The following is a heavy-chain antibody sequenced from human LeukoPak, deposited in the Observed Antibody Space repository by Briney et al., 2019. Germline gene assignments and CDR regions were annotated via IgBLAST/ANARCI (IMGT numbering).Heavy chain of an antibody. Sequence: SETLSLTCAVSGGSISISNWYSWVRQPPGKGLEWIGEIYHTGSTNYNPSLKSRVTISVDTSKNQFSLKLTSVTAADTAVYYCATHGDHIVVLPAAEFVSWGQGTLVTVSS. V-gene: IGHV4-4*02. CDR3: ATHGDHIVVLPAAEFVS. CDR1: GGSISISNW. J-gene: IGHJ5*01. CDR2: IYHTGST. D-gene: IGHD2-2*01.